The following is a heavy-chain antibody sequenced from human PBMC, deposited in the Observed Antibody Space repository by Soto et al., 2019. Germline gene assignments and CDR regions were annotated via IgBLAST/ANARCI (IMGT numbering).Heavy chain of an antibody. V-gene: IGHV4-59*01. Sequence: ASETLSLTCTVSGGSISSYYWSWIRQPPGKGLEWIGYIYYSGSTNYNPSLKSRVTISVDTSKNQFSLKLSSVTAADTAVYYCARVGCSGGSCRQNWFDPWGQGTLVTVSS. CDR3: ARVGCSGGSCRQNWFDP. J-gene: IGHJ5*02. D-gene: IGHD2-15*01. CDR2: IYYSGST. CDR1: GGSISSYY.